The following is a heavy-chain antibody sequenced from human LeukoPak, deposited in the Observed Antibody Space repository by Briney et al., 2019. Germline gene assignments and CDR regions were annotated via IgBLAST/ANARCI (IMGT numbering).Heavy chain of an antibody. CDR3: ARGNYGGNSAIDY. J-gene: IGHJ4*02. Sequence: TGGSLRLSCAASGFTVSSNYMSWVRQAPGKGLEWVSVIYSGGTTNYADSVKGRFTISRDKSKNTLYLQMNSLRAEDTAVYYCARGNYGGNSAIDYWGQGTLVSVSS. D-gene: IGHD4-23*01. V-gene: IGHV3-66*01. CDR1: GFTVSSNY. CDR2: IYSGGTT.